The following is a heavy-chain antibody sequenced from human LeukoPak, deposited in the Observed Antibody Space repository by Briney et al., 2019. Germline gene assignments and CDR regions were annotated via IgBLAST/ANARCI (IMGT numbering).Heavy chain of an antibody. D-gene: IGHD2-21*01. CDR3: AKDGDSHSPPYYFDY. Sequence: GGSLRLSCAASGFTFSSYAMNWVRQAPGKGLEWVSALSGSGANTYYADSVKGRFTTSRDNSKNTLYLQMNSLRAEDTAVYYCAKDGDSHSPPYYFDYWGQGTLVTVSS. CDR1: GFTFSSYA. CDR2: LSGSGANT. V-gene: IGHV3-23*01. J-gene: IGHJ4*02.